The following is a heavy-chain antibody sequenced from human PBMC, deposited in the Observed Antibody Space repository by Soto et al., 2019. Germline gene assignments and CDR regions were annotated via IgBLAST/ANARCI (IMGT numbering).Heavy chain of an antibody. D-gene: IGHD3-22*01. J-gene: IGHJ4*02. V-gene: IGHV3-30-3*01. CDR3: ARGHYYDTAGYRPADS. Sequence: QVQLAASGGGVVLPGRSLRLSCAASGFTFSDYAMHWVRQAPGKGLEWLAVISYDGSHTDYTDSVRGRFTISRDNPRNTLLLQMSSLRAEDTAVYNCARGHYYDTAGYRPADSWGQGTLVTVSS. CDR1: GFTFSDYA. CDR2: ISYDGSHT.